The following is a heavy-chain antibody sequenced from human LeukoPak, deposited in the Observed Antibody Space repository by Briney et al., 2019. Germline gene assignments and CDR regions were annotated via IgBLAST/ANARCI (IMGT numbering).Heavy chain of an antibody. CDR1: GGTFSSYA. CDR2: IIPIFGTA. Sequence: ASVKVSCKASGGTFSSYAISWVRQAPGQGLEWMGGIIPIFGTANYAQKFQGRVTITTDESTSTAYMELSSLRSEDTAVYYCARGPPITMVRGVTIPLPDDYWGQGTLVTVSS. V-gene: IGHV1-69*05. D-gene: IGHD3-10*01. CDR3: ARGPPITMVRGVTIPLPDDY. J-gene: IGHJ4*02.